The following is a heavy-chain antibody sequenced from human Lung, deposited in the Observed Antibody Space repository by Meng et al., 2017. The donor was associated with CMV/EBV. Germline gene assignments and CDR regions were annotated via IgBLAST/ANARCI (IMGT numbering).Heavy chain of an antibody. D-gene: IGHD2-2*01. J-gene: IGHJ4*02. CDR3: ARGELLWDY. CDR1: GDYIRSGDYF. CDR2: IGDRGSN. Sequence: QMQRPESGPGMVTPSQTLSLTITVCGDYIRSGDYFWSWIRQRQGKGLEGTGYIGDRGSNFYNPSLQSSITISVDTSKNPLNLTLISVTAADTDVYFWARGELLWDYWGQGTLVTVSS. V-gene: IGHV4-30-4*01.